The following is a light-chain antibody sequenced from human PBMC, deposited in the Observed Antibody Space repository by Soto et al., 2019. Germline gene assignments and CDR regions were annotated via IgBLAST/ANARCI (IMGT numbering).Light chain of an antibody. CDR3: HSIRANRLYV. V-gene: IGLV2-14*01. CDR1: SRDVGGYNA. J-gene: IGLJ1*01. Sequence: QAALTQSAAVSGAPGHTITISCTGTSRDVGGYNAVSWYQHRPGKAPKLIIYEVTHRPAGISDRFSASKSGNTASLTISGLQGEDEGDYYCHSIRANRLYVFGNGSKATV. CDR2: EVT.